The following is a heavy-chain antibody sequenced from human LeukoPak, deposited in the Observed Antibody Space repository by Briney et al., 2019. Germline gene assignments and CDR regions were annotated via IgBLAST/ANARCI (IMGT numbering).Heavy chain of an antibody. Sequence: GGSLRLSCAASGFTFSSYSMNWVRQAPGKGLEWVSYISSSSSTIYYADSVRGRFTISRDNSKNTLYLQMNSLRAEDTAVYYCARVRLNWFDPWGQGTLVTVSS. CDR1: GFTFSSYS. CDR3: ARVRLNWFDP. J-gene: IGHJ5*02. D-gene: IGHD4-17*01. CDR2: ISSSSSTI. V-gene: IGHV3-48*01.